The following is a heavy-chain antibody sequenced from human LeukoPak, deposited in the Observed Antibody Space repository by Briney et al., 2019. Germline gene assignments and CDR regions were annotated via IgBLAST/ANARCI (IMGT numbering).Heavy chain of an antibody. CDR1: GASISSYY. Sequence: SETLSLTCTVSGASISSYYWSWIRQPPRKGLEWIGYIYNRGSTNYNPSLKSRVTISVDTSKNQFSLKLSSVTAADTAVYYCAREGNYDILTGLDAFDIWGQGTMVTVSS. D-gene: IGHD3-9*01. J-gene: IGHJ3*02. V-gene: IGHV4-59*01. CDR2: IYNRGST. CDR3: AREGNYDILTGLDAFDI.